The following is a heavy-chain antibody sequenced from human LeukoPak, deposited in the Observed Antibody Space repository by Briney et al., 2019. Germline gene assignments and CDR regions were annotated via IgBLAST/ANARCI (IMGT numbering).Heavy chain of an antibody. CDR3: AKDLGRGELERYFDY. D-gene: IGHD1-1*01. J-gene: IGHJ4*02. CDR2: ISGSGGST. Sequence: GGSPRLSCAASGFTFSTYAMSWVRQAPGKGLEWVSAISGSGGSTYYADSVKGRFTISRDNSKNTLYLQMNSLRAEDTAVYYCAKDLGRGELERYFDYWGQGTLVTVSS. CDR1: GFTFSTYA. V-gene: IGHV3-23*01.